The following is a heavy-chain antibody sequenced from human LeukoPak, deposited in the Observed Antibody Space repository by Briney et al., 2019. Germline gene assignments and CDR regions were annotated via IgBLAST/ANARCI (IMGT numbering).Heavy chain of an antibody. CDR2: ISSNGGST. J-gene: IGHJ4*02. CDR1: GFTFSSYA. CDR3: VKGGWRGWLQPDY. V-gene: IGHV3-64D*06. Sequence: GGSLRLSCSASGFTFSSYAMHWVRQAPGKGLEYVSAISSNGGSTYYADSVKGRFTISRDNSKNTLYLQMSSLRAEDTAVYYCVKGGWRGWLQPDYWGQGTLVTVSS. D-gene: IGHD5-24*01.